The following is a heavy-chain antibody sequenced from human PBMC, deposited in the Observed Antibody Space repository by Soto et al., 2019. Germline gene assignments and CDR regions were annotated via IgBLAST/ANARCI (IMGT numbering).Heavy chain of an antibody. CDR3: ARGWGLVS. J-gene: IGHJ4*02. D-gene: IGHD3-16*01. V-gene: IGHV1-69*01. Sequence: QMEQSGAEVMKPGSSVKVSCKPSGGSLTSYPMAWVRQAPGQGFEWMGGIIPIHGTTEYAQKFQGRVTITADESTNRATLELTGLTSEDTAVYYCARGWGLVSWGQGTLVTVSS. CDR1: GGSLTSYP. CDR2: IIPIHGTT.